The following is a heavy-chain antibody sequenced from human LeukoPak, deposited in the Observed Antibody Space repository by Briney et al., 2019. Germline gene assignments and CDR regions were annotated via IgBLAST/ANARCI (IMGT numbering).Heavy chain of an antibody. D-gene: IGHD6-19*01. J-gene: IGHJ4*02. CDR3: ARGRSSGWTYFDY. CDR2: IFQSGSS. Sequence: PSETLSLTCAVSGDSISSSYYSWSWIRQPPGKGLELIGYIFQSGSSFYNPSLKSRVTISVDRSKNQFSLRLTSVTAADTAVYYCARGRSSGWTYFDYWGQGTLVTVSS. V-gene: IGHV4-30-2*01. CDR1: GDSISSSYYS.